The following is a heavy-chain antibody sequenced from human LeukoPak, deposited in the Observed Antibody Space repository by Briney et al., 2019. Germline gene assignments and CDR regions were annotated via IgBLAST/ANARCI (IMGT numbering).Heavy chain of an antibody. CDR1: GFTFSSYS. V-gene: IGHV3-21*01. D-gene: IGHD1-26*01. CDR3: ARDLMYVGSYYPPH. Sequence: PGGSLRLSCAASGFTFSSYSMNWVRRAPGKGLEWVSSITSSSTYIYYADSVKGRFTISRDNAKNSLYLQMNSLRAEDTAVYYCARDLMYVGSYYPPHWGQGTLVTVSS. CDR2: ITSSSTYI. J-gene: IGHJ4*02.